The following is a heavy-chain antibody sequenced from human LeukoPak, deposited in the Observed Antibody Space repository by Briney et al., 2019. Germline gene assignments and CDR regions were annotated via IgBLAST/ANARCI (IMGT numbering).Heavy chain of an antibody. CDR3: ARDPRNVGLAP. D-gene: IGHD2-15*01. V-gene: IGHV3-74*01. CDR1: GFTLSGYW. CDR2: NNGDGSTT. J-gene: IGHJ5*02. Sequence: GGSLRLSCVASGFTLSGYWMYWVRQAPGKGLMYISRNNGDGSTTNYADVVKGRFTMSRDNVKNTLYLQMNSLRVEDTAVYYCARDPRNVGLAPWGQGTLVTVSS.